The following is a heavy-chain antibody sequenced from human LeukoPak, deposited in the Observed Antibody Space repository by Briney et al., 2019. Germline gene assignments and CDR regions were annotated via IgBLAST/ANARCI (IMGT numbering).Heavy chain of an antibody. CDR2: IIPIFGTA. V-gene: IGHV1-69*01. D-gene: IGHD3-22*01. CDR1: GGTFSSYA. CDR3: ARAPLPYYYDSSGSQYFQH. Sequence: AASVKVSCKASGGTFSSYAISWVRQAPGQGLEWMGGIIPIFGTANYAQKFQGRVTITADESTSTAYMKLSSLRSEDTAVYYCARAPLPYYYDSSGSQYFQHWGQGTLVTVSS. J-gene: IGHJ1*01.